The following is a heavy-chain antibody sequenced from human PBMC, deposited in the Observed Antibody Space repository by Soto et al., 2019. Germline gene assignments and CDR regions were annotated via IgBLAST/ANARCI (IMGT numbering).Heavy chain of an antibody. CDR3: TTDLPWSYGALAY. J-gene: IGHJ4*02. CDR2: IKINGGTT. V-gene: IGHV3-15*01. CDR1: GFTFSSYA. Sequence: GGSLRLSCAASGFTFSSYAMHWVRQAPGKGLEYVSTIKINGGTTDYAAPVKGRFIISRDDSKNLLFLQMNGLKIEDTAVYYCTTDLPWSYGALAYWGQGTLVTVSS. D-gene: IGHD1-26*01.